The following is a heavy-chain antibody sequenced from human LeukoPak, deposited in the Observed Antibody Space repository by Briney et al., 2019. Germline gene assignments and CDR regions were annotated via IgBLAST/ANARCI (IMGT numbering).Heavy chain of an antibody. V-gene: IGHV3-23*01. J-gene: IGHJ5*02. CDR3: AKEAWATNFYSLFDL. Sequence: GGSLRLSCAASVYTFCFYAMSCVRHTPGEGLEWVSGIWSTGDSTYFADSVKGRFTISRDNSKNTLYLQMNSLRAEDTAVYYCAKEAWATNFYSLFDLWGQGTLVTVSS. D-gene: IGHD4-11*01. CDR1: VYTFCFYA. CDR2: IWSTGDST.